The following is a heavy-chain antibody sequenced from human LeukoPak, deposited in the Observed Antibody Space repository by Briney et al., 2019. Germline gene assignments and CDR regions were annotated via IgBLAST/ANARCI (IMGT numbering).Heavy chain of an antibody. CDR2: IYYSGST. CDR3: ARVNYDYYYYMDV. D-gene: IGHD4-23*01. J-gene: IGHJ6*03. V-gene: IGHV4-30-4*08. Sequence: TSQTLSLTCTVSGGSISSGDYYWSCIRQPPGKGLEWIGYIYYSGSTYYNPSLKSRVTISVDTSKNQFSLKLSSVTAADTAVYYCARVNYDYYYYMDVWGKGTTATVSS. CDR1: GGSISSGDYY.